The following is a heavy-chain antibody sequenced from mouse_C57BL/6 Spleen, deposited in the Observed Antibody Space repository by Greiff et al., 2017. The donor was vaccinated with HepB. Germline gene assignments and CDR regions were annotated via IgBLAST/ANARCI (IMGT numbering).Heavy chain of an antibody. Sequence: VQLQQPGAELVKPGASVKMSCKASGYTFTSYWITWVKQRPGQGLEWIGDIYPGSGSTNYNEKFKSKATLTVDTSSSTAYMQLSSLTSEDSAVYYCARGDGLLEGYYAMDYWGQGTSVTVSS. J-gene: IGHJ4*01. D-gene: IGHD2-3*01. V-gene: IGHV1-55*01. CDR3: ARGDGLLEGYYAMDY. CDR2: IYPGSGST. CDR1: GYTFTSYW.